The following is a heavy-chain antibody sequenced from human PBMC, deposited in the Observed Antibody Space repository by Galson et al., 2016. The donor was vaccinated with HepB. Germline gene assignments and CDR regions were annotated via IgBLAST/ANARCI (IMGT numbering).Heavy chain of an antibody. J-gene: IGHJ4*02. D-gene: IGHD6-19*01. CDR3: ARRGSGWAFLGVDYFDL. CDR1: GDSISSYS. Sequence: TVSGDSISSYSWTWIRQLPGKRLEWIGFIHYNGNTNYNPSLKSRVTVSVDTSKNQFSLRVRSVTAADTAVYYCARRGSGWAFLGVDYFDLWGQGALVTVSS. CDR2: IHYNGNT. V-gene: IGHV4-59*12.